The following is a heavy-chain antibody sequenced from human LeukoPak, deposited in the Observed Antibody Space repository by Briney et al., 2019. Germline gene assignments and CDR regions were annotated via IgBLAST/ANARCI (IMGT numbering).Heavy chain of an antibody. CDR1: GFTFSSYA. D-gene: IGHD2-8*01. Sequence: RGGSLRLSCAASGFTFSSYAMSWVRQAPGKGLEWVSAISGSGGSTYYADSVKGRFTISRDNSKNTLYLQMNSLRAEDTAVYYCANTDCTNGVCYYYGMDVWGQGTTVTVSS. CDR3: ANTDCTNGVCYYYGMDV. V-gene: IGHV3-23*01. J-gene: IGHJ6*02. CDR2: ISGSGGST.